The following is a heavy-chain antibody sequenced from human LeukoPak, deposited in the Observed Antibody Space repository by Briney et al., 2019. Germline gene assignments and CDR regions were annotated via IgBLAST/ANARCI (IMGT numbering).Heavy chain of an antibody. CDR1: AYTFTVYD. CDR3: ARGSQLFDY. V-gene: IGHV1-2*02. Sequence: GASVKVSCKSSAYTFTVYDMHWVRQPPGQGLEWMGWIDPNSGGTNSAQKFQGRVTMTRDTSISTAYMELSRLRSDDTAVYYCARGSQLFDYWGQGTLVTVSS. CDR2: IDPNSGGT. D-gene: IGHD1-1*01. J-gene: IGHJ4*02.